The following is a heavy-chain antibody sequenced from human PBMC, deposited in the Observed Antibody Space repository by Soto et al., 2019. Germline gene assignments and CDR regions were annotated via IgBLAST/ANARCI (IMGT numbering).Heavy chain of an antibody. V-gene: IGHV4-30-2*01. Sequence: QLQLQESGSGLVKPSQTLSLTCAVSGGSISSGGYSCSWIRQPPGKGLEWIRYIYHSGSTYYNPSLQRRVTISVDRSTNQFSLTLSSVTAADTAAYYCARVPDYWGQGTLVTVSS. CDR2: IYHSGST. CDR3: ARVPDY. CDR1: GGSISSGGYS. J-gene: IGHJ4*02.